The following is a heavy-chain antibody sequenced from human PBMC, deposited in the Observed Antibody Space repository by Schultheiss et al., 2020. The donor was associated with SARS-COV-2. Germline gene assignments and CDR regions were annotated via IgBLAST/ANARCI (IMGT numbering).Heavy chain of an antibody. CDR3: ARDYYDSSGYYFYGMDV. CDR1: GGSISSSSYY. V-gene: IGHV4-31*03. Sequence: SETLSLTCTVSGGSISSSSYYWGWIRQHPGKGLEWIGYIYYSGSTNYNPSLKSRVTISVDTSKNQFSLKLSSVTAADTAVYYCARDYYDSSGYYFYGMDVWGQGTTVTVSS. J-gene: IGHJ6*02. CDR2: IYYSGST. D-gene: IGHD3-22*01.